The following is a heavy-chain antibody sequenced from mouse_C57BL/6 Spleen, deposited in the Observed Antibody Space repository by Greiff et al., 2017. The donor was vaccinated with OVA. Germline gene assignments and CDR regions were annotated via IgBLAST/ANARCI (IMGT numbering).Heavy chain of an antibody. V-gene: IGHV1-62-2*01. CDR1: GYTFTEYT. CDR2: FYPGSGSI. J-gene: IGHJ1*03. CDR3: ARHWVYYYGSSYDWYFDV. D-gene: IGHD1-1*01. Sequence: VQLQESGAELVKPGASVKLSCKASGYTFTEYTIHWVKQRSGQGLEWIGWFYPGSGSIKYNEKFKDKATLTADKSSSTVYMELSRLTSEDSAVYFCARHWVYYYGSSYDWYFDVWGTGTTVTVSS.